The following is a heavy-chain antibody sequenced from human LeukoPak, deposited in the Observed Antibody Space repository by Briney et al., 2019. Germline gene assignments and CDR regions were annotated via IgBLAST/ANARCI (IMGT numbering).Heavy chain of an antibody. CDR3: ARGATISDTGYFAF. CDR2: IDHRGDT. J-gene: IGHJ4*02. CDR1: GGSFSRYY. D-gene: IGHD2-8*02. V-gene: IGHV4-34*01. Sequence: SETLSLTCAVYGGSFSRYYWSWIRQSPGKGLEWIAEIDHRGDTNYNPSVESRVTISVDTSKNQFSLKVRSLSAADTAVYYCARGATISDTGYFAFWGQGCPPTVSS.